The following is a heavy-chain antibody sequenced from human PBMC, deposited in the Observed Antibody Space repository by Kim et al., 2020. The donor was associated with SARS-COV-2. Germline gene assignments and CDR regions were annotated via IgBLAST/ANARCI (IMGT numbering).Heavy chain of an antibody. CDR2: INAGNGNT. CDR1: GYTFTSYA. CDR3: ARSFSSSGGGEFDY. J-gene: IGHJ4*02. V-gene: IGHV1-3*01. Sequence: ASVKVSCKASGYTFTSYAMHWVRQAPGQRLEWMGWINAGNGNTKYSQKFQGRVTITRYTSASTAYMELSSLRSEDTAVYYCARSFSSSGGGEFDYWGQGTLVTVSS. D-gene: IGHD6-19*01.